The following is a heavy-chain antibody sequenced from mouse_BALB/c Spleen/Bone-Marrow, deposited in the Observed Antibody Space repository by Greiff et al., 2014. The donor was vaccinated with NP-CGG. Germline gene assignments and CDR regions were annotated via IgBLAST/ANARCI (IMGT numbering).Heavy chain of an antibody. Sequence: EVQLVESGAELVKPGASVKLSCTASGFNIKDTYMHWVKQRPEQGLEWIGRIDPANGNTKYDPKFQGKATITADTSPNTAYLQLSSLTSEDTAVYYCAIYYYGSSGFAYWGQGTLVTVSA. CDR2: IDPANGNT. V-gene: IGHV14-3*02. CDR1: GFNIKDTY. J-gene: IGHJ3*01. CDR3: AIYYYGSSGFAY. D-gene: IGHD1-1*01.